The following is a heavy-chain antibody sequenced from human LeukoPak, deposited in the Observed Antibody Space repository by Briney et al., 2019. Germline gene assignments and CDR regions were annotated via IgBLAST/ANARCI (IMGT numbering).Heavy chain of an antibody. CDR2: FYTSGIT. Sequence: PSETLSLTCTVSGGSISSYYWSWIRQPVGKGLKGIGRFYTSGITKYNPSLKSRVTMSVDTSKNQFSLKLSSVTAADTAMYYCARRKYDILTGYYDCWGQGTLVTVSS. D-gene: IGHD3-9*01. CDR1: GGSISSYY. CDR3: ARRKYDILTGYYDC. V-gene: IGHV4-4*07. J-gene: IGHJ4*02.